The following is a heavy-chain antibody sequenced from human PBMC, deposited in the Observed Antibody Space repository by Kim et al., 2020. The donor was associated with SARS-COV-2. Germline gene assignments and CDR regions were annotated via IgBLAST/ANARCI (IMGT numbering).Heavy chain of an antibody. CDR3: AKDPQTGTTDAFDV. D-gene: IGHD1-1*01. CDR1: GFTFRNHA. CDR2: ISGSGDST. Sequence: GGSLRLSCAASGFTFRNHAISWVRQAPGKGLEWVSTISGSGDSTYYADSVKGRFTVSRDNSKNTLYLEMNSLIAEDTAVYYCAKDPQTGTTDAFDVWGQGTMVTVSS. J-gene: IGHJ3*01. V-gene: IGHV3-23*01.